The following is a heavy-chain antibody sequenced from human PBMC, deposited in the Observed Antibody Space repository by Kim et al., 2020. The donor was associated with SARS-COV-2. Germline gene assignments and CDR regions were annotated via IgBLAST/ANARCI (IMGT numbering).Heavy chain of an antibody. Sequence: GGSLRLSCAASGFTFSSYAMHWVRQAPGKGLEWVAVISYDGSNKYYADSVKGRFTISRDNSKNTLYLQMNSLRAEDTAVYYCARDGGSGWRYYFDYWGQG. CDR2: ISYDGSNK. CDR1: GFTFSSYA. J-gene: IGHJ4*02. CDR3: ARDGGSGWRYYFDY. D-gene: IGHD6-19*01. V-gene: IGHV3-30*04.